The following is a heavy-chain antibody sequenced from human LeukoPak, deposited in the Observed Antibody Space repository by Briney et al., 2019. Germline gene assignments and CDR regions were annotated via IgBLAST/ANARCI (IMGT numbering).Heavy chain of an antibody. CDR3: ARDSGGNSPEFHH. CDR2: ISWDGGNT. V-gene: IGHV3-43*01. Sequence: GGSLRLSCAASGFTFHDYTMHWVRQRPGKGLEWVSLISWDGGNTFYADSVKGRFTVSRDNSRNSLFLQMNSLSVEDTALYYCARDSGGNSPEFHHWGQGTLVTVSS. J-gene: IGHJ1*01. D-gene: IGHD4-23*01. CDR1: GFTFHDYT.